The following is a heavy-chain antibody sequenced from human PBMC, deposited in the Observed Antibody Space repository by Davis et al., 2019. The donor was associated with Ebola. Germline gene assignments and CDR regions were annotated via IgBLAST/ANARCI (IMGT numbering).Heavy chain of an antibody. J-gene: IGHJ6*02. CDR1: GGSFSGYY. D-gene: IGHD3-10*01. CDR2: INHSGST. Sequence: SETLSLTCAVYGGSFSGYYWSWIRQPPGKGLEWIGEINHSGSTNYNPSLKSRVTISVDTSKNQFSLKLSSVTAADTAVYYCARGMYYYGSGSRAGYYYYGMDVWGQGTTVTVSS. V-gene: IGHV4-34*01. CDR3: ARGMYYYGSGSRAGYYYYGMDV.